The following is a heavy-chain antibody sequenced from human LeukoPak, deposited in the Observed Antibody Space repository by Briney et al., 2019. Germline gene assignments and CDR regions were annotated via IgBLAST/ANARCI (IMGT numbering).Heavy chain of an antibody. V-gene: IGHV3-48*01. CDR3: ARGPRRITIFGVDPSWFDP. CDR2: ISSSSSTI. D-gene: IGHD3-3*01. CDR1: GFTFSTYS. Sequence: GGSLRLSCAASGFTFSTYSMNWVRQAPGKGLEWVSYISSSSSTIYYADSVKGRFTITRDNAKDLLYLQMSSLRAEDTAVYYCARGPRRITIFGVDPSWFDPWGQGTLVTVSS. J-gene: IGHJ5*02.